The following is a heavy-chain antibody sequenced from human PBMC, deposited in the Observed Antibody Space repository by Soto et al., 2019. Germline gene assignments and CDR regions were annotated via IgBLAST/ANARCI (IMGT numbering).Heavy chain of an antibody. D-gene: IGHD4-17*01. CDR3: ARARNYGVFNWFDP. Sequence: SETLSLTCAVSGYSISSSNWCGWIREPGGRRLGWICYIYYSGSTYYNPSLKSRVTMSVDTSKNQFSLKMSVVTAVDTAVYYCARARNYGVFNWFDPWGQGTLVTVSS. CDR1: GYSISSSNW. V-gene: IGHV4-28*01. J-gene: IGHJ5*02. CDR2: IYYSGST.